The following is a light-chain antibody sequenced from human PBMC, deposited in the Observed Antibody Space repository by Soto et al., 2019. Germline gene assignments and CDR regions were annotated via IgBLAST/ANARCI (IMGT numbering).Light chain of an antibody. J-gene: IGKJ4*01. CDR2: DAS. V-gene: IGKV3-15*01. CDR3: QQCRNWPLT. CDR1: QNVYNN. Sequence: EIVMTQSPATLSVSPGEGATLSCKASQNVYNNLAWYQQRPVQPPRLLIYDASTRATGISARFSGSGYGTEFTLTISSLQSEDFAVYFCQQCRNWPLTFGGGTKV.